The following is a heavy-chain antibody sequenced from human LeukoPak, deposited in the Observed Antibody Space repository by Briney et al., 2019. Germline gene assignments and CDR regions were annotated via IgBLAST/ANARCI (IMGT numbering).Heavy chain of an antibody. J-gene: IGHJ4*02. CDR2: ISYDGSNK. D-gene: IGHD3-22*01. Sequence: PGGSLRLSCAASGFTFSSYAMHWVRQAPGKGLEWVAVISYDGSNKYYADSVKGRFTISRDNAKNSLYLQMNSLRAEDTAVYYCARDGYFYDSSGSLSFDYWGQGTLVTVSS. CDR1: GFTFSSYA. CDR3: ARDGYFYDSSGSLSFDY. V-gene: IGHV3-30-3*01.